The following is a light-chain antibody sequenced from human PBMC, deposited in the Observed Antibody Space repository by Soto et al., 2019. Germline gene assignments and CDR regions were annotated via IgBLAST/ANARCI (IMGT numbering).Light chain of an antibody. CDR2: DAS. J-gene: IGKJ2*01. CDR1: QSIRTW. V-gene: IGKV1-5*01. CDR3: QQYYRPYT. Sequence: DIQMTQSPFTLSASVGDRVTITCRATQSIRTWLAWYQQKPGKAPKLLTSDASTLESGVPSRFSGSGSGTEFTLTISNLQPDDFATYYCQQYYRPYTFGQGTKLEIK.